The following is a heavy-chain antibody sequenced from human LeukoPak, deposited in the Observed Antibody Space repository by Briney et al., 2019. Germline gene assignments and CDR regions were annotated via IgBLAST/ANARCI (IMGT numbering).Heavy chain of an antibody. D-gene: IGHD2-21*01. J-gene: IGHJ6*02. CDR3: ARHIAQETYYYGMDV. CDR1: GVSISNDGYY. V-gene: IGHV4-61*02. Sequence: SETLSLTCTVSGVSISNDGYYWTWIRQSAGKGLEWIGRIYFSGSANRNPSLKSRVTISIDTSKNQFSLKLSSVTAADTAVYYCARHIAQETYYYGMDVWGQGTTVTVSS. CDR2: IYFSGSA.